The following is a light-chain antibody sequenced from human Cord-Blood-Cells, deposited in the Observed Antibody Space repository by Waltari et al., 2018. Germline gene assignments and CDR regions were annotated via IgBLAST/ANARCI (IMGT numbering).Light chain of an antibody. CDR3: SSYAGSNNYV. CDR2: EVS. V-gene: IGLV2-8*01. J-gene: IGLJ1*01. Sequence: HSALTQPPSPSGSPGPSVTISCPGTSSGVGGSNYVSWYQQHPGKAPKLMIYEVSKRPSGVPDRFSGSKSGNTASLTVSGLQAEDEADYYCSSYAGSNNYVFGTGTKVTVL. CDR1: SSGVGGSNY.